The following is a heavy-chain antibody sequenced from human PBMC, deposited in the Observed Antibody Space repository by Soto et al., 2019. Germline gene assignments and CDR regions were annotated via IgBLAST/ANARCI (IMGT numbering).Heavy chain of an antibody. D-gene: IGHD1-7*01. CDR1: GFSFNTSG. CDR3: ATKVQVTNYLDYGMDV. V-gene: IGHV3-30*03. J-gene: IGHJ6*02. CDR2: IAFDGSQE. Sequence: QVQLVESGGGVVQPGRALRLSCAASGFSFNTSGMHWVRQAPGKGLEWVAVIAFDGSQEFYGDSVRGRFTISRDNSKNTSFLQIKSLTPEATAVYYSATKVQVTNYLDYGMDVWGQGTKVTVSS.